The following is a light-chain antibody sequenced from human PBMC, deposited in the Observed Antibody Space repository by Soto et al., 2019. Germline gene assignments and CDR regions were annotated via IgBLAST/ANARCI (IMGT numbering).Light chain of an antibody. CDR3: QHYGTSPTWT. CDR2: GAS. CDR1: QSVSGSY. V-gene: IGKV3-20*01. Sequence: DIVLTQSPGTLSLSPGERATLSCRASQSVSGSYLAWYQQKPGQAPRLLIYGASSRAPGIPDRFSGDGSGTDFTLTISRLEPEDFVVYYCQHYGTSPTWTFGQGTKVEVK. J-gene: IGKJ1*01.